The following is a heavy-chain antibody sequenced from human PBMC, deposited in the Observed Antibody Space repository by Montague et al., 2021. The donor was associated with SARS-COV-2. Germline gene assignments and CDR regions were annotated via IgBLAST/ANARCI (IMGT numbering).Heavy chain of an antibody. CDR2: IDWDDDK. D-gene: IGHD4-23*01. V-gene: IGHV2-70*01. J-gene: IGHJ4*02. Sequence: PALVKPTQTLTLTCTFSGFSLSTSGMCVSWIRQPPGKALEWLTLIDWDDDKYYSTSLKTRLTISKDTSKNQVVLTMTNMDPVDTATYCCARSYGTTVETRLFRYWGQGPLVTVSS. CDR1: GFSLSTSGMC. CDR3: ARSYGTTVETRLFRY.